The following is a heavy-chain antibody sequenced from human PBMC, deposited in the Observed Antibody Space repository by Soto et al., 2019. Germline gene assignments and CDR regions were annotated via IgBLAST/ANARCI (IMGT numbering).Heavy chain of an antibody. D-gene: IGHD4-17*01. CDR1: GFTFSSYD. CDR3: ARDHYGGYAFDI. J-gene: IGHJ3*02. Sequence: PGGSLRLSCAASGFTFSSYDMHWVRQATGKGLEWVSAIGTAGDTYYPGSVKGRFTISRDNSKNTLYLQMNSLRAEDTAVYYCARDHYGGYAFDIWGQGTMVTVSS. V-gene: IGHV3-13*01. CDR2: IGTAGDT.